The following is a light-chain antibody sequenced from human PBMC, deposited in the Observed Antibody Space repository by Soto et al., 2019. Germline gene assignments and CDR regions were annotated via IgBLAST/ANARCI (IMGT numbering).Light chain of an antibody. Sequence: DIQMTQSPSSLSASLGDRVTITCQASQDISNYLNWYQQKPGKAPKLLIYDASNLETGVPSRFSGSGSGTDFTFTISSLQPEDIATYYCQQYDNLPPITLGQWTRLEIK. CDR2: DAS. J-gene: IGKJ5*01. CDR3: QQYDNLPPIT. V-gene: IGKV1-33*01. CDR1: QDISNY.